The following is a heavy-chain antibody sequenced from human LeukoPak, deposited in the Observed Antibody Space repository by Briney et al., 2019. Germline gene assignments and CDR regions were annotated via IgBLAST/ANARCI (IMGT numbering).Heavy chain of an antibody. D-gene: IGHD5-18*01. J-gene: IGHJ4*02. CDR3: ARGAGGYSYGYYLSY. Sequence: SVKASGKPSGGTESRYAISWLIRAPGQRLEWLGRIISILGIANYAQKFQGRVTITADKSTSTAYMELSSLRSEDTAVYYCARGAGGYSYGYYLSYWGQGPLVTVSS. CDR2: IISILGIA. V-gene: IGHV1-69*04. CDR1: GGTESRYA.